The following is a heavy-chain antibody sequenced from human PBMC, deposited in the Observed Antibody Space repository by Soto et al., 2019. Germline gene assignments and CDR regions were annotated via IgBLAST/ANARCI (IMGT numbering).Heavy chain of an antibody. V-gene: IGHV4-34*01. D-gene: IGHD5-12*01. CDR1: GGSFSGYY. CDR2: INHSGST. CDR3: ARGPRGLQLPGY. J-gene: IGHJ4*02. Sequence: QVQLQQWGAGLLKPSETLSLTCAVYGGSFSGYYWSWIRQPPGKGLEWIGEINHSGSTNYNPSLKSRVTISVDTSKNQFSLKLSSVTAADTAVYYCARGPRGLQLPGYWGQGTLVTVSS.